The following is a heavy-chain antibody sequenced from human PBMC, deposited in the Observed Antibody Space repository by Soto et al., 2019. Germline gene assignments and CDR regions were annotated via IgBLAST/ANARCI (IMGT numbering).Heavy chain of an antibody. Sequence: SETLSLTCAVSGGSISSGGYSWSWIRQPPGKGLEWIGYIYHSGSTYYNPSLKSRVTISVDKSNNQFSLELSSVTAADTAVYYCARDRAADYWGQGTLVTVSS. CDR3: ARDRAADY. J-gene: IGHJ4*02. CDR2: IYHSGST. V-gene: IGHV4-30-2*01. D-gene: IGHD3-10*01. CDR1: GGSISSGGYS.